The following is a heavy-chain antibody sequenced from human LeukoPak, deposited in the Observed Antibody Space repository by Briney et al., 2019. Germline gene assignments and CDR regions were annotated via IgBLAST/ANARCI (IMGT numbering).Heavy chain of an antibody. J-gene: IGHJ4*02. D-gene: IGHD3-3*01. V-gene: IGHV3-30*03. CDR2: ISYDGRQK. CDR3: VRVFLESLTAGYFDH. Sequence: GGSLRLSCAASGFTFSTYGMNWVRQAPGKGLEWVAVISYDGRQKYYADSVKGRFTISRDNSKDTVYLQMNSLRDEDSATYYCVRVFLESLTAGYFDHWAQGTLVTVSP. CDR1: GFTFSTYG.